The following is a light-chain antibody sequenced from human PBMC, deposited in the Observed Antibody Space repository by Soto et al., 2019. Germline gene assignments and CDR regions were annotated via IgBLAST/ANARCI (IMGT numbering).Light chain of an antibody. CDR2: DAS. J-gene: IGKJ5*01. V-gene: IGKV1-39*01. CDR1: QSMSSW. Sequence: DIQMTQSPSTLSASVGDRVTITCRASQSMSSWLAWYQQRPGKAPKLLIYDASSLQSGVPSRFSGSESGTDFTLTISSLQPEDCATYYCQQSYSTPITFGQGTRLEIK. CDR3: QQSYSTPIT.